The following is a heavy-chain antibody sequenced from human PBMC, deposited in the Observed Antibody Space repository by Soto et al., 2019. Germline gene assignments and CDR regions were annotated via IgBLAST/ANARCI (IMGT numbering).Heavy chain of an antibody. CDR1: GFTFSSYG. J-gene: IGHJ4*02. CDR2: ISYDGSNK. Sequence: GGSLRLSCAASGFTFSSYGMHWVRQAPGKGLEWVAVISYDGSNKYYADSVKGRFTISRDNSKNTLYLQMNSLRAEDTAVYYCAKDRSPGGYFDYWGQGTLVTVSS. CDR3: AKDRSPGGYFDY. D-gene: IGHD3-10*01. V-gene: IGHV3-30*18.